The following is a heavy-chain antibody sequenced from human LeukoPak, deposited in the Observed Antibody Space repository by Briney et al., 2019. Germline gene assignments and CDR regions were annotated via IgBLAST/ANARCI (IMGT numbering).Heavy chain of an antibody. V-gene: IGHV3-21*01. Sequence: PGGSLRLSCAASGFTFSSYSMNWVRQAPGKGLEWVSSISSSSSYIYHADSVKGRFSLSRDNAKNSLYLQMNSLRVEDTAIYYCARAGDYYFHYWGQGTLVTVSS. D-gene: IGHD4-17*01. J-gene: IGHJ4*02. CDR1: GFTFSSYS. CDR3: ARAGDYYFHY. CDR2: ISSSSSYI.